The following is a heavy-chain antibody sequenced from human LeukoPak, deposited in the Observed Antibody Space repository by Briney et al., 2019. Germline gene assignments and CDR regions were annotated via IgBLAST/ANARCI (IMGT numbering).Heavy chain of an antibody. CDR2: IKQDGSEK. V-gene: IGHV3-7*01. D-gene: IGHD4-17*01. J-gene: IGHJ6*02. CDR3: ARVKFHGPRQSLTYGDYPQDYYYYGMDV. CDR1: GFTFSSYW. Sequence: PGGSLRLSCAASGFTFSSYWMSWVRQAPGKGLEWVANIKQDGSEKYYVDSVKGRFTISRDNAKNSLYLQMNSLRAEDTAVYYCARVKFHGPRQSLTYGDYPQDYYYYGMDVWGQGTTVTVSS.